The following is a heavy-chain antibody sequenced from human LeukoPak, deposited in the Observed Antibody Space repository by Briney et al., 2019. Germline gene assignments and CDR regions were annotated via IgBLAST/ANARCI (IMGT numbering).Heavy chain of an antibody. V-gene: IGHV1-24*01. Sequence: ASVKVSCKVSGYTLTELSMHWVRQAPGKGLEWMGGFDPEDGETIYAQKFQGRVTMTEDTSTDTAYMELSSLRSEDTAVYYCASSGSPPDYYYYGMDVWGQGTTVTVSS. J-gene: IGHJ6*02. D-gene: IGHD3-10*01. CDR1: GYTLTELS. CDR2: FDPEDGET. CDR3: ASSGSPPDYYYYGMDV.